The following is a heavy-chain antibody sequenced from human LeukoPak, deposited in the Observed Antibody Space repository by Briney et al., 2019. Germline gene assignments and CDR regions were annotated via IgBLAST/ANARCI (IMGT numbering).Heavy chain of an antibody. V-gene: IGHV1-8*03. Sequence: ASVKVSCKASGYTFTSYDINWVRQATGQGLEWMGWMNPNSGNTGYAQKFQGRVTITRNTSISTAYMELSSLRSEDTAVYYCARDPLYYDSSGLPTPHDAFDIWGQGTMVTVSS. D-gene: IGHD3-22*01. CDR2: MNPNSGNT. CDR1: GYTFTSYD. J-gene: IGHJ3*02. CDR3: ARDPLYYDSSGLPTPHDAFDI.